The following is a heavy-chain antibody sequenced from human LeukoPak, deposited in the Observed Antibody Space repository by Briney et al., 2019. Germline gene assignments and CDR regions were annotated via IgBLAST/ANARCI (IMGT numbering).Heavy chain of an antibody. J-gene: IGHJ4*02. D-gene: IGHD2-2*01. CDR2: ISSSSTL. CDR1: GFTFSSYT. Sequence: GGSLRLSCAASGFTFSSYTMNWVRQAPGKGMEWVSYISSSSTLYYANSVKGRFTISRDNAKNSLYLQMNSLRAEDTPVYYCATGGVVPAARDYWGQGTLVTVSS. CDR3: ATGGVVPAARDY. V-gene: IGHV3-48*01.